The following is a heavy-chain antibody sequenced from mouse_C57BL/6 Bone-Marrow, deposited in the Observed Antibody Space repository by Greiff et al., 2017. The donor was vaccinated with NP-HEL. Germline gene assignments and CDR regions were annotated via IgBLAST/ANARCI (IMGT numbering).Heavy chain of an antibody. CDR1: GFTFSSYG. CDR2: ISSGGSYT. D-gene: IGHD2-4*01. CDR3: ASYDYDRDFDV. Sequence: EVKVVESGGDLVKPGGSLKLSCAASGFTFSSYGMSWVRQTPDKRLEWVATISSGGSYTYYPDSVKGRFTISRDNAKNTLYLQMSSLKSEDTAMYYCASYDYDRDFDVWGTGTTVTVSS. V-gene: IGHV5-6*01. J-gene: IGHJ1*03.